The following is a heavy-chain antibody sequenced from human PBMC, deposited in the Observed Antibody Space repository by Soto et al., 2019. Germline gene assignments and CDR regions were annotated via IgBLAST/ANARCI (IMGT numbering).Heavy chain of an antibody. J-gene: IGHJ5*02. Sequence: ASETLSLTCTVSGGSMSRYYWTWIRQPPGKGPEWIGNIHYTGSTNYNPSLKSRVTILLGTSTSQFSLKVSSVTAADTAVYYCARDLTISSTDGPLDPWGHGTLVTVSS. CDR1: GGSMSRYY. V-gene: IGHV4-59*01. CDR3: ARDLTISSTDGPLDP. CDR2: IHYTGST. D-gene: IGHD1-1*01.